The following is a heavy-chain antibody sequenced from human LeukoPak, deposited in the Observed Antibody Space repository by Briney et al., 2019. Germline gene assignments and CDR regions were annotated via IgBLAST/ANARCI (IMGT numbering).Heavy chain of an antibody. CDR3: ARDLRTNCFDF. D-gene: IGHD1-1*01. CDR2: IYYDGSNI. CDR1: EFTYITYD. J-gene: IGHJ4*02. Sequence: GGSLRLSCAASEFTYITYDMHWVRQAPGKGLEWVAFIYYDGSNIYYADYVKGRFTISRDISKNTLYLQMDSLRAEDTAIYYCARDLRTNCFDFWGQGTLVTVSS. V-gene: IGHV3-33*01.